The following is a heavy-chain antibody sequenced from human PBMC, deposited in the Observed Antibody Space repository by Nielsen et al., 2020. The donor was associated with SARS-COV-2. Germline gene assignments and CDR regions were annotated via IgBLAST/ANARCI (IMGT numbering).Heavy chain of an antibody. CDR1: GFTFSSYG. V-gene: IGHV3-30*18. CDR2: ISYDGSNK. J-gene: IGHJ4*02. Sequence: GESLKISCAASGFTFSSYGMHWVRQAPGKGLEWVAVISYDGSNKYYADSVKGRFTISRDNSKNTLYLQMNSLRAEDTAVYYCAKEGADSSGYYYESGFDYWGQGTLVTVSS. CDR3: AKEGADSSGYYYESGFDY. D-gene: IGHD3-22*01.